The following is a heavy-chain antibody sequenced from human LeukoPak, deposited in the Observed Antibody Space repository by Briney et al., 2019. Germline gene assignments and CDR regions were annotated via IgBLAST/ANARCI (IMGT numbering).Heavy chain of an antibody. V-gene: IGHV4-59*01. J-gene: IGHJ4*02. Sequence: SETLSLTCTVSGGSIRSYYWSWIRQPPGKGLEWIGDIYDNGNTNYNPSLKSRGTTSENTPQNQSSLKLSSVPAADTAVYYCAREPTSGWYDYWGQGTLVTVSS. D-gene: IGHD6-19*01. CDR2: IYDNGNT. CDR3: AREPTSGWYDY. CDR1: GGSIRSYY.